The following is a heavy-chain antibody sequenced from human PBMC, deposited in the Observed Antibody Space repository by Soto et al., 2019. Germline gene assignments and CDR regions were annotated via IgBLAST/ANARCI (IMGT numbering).Heavy chain of an antibody. V-gene: IGHV4-59*03. CDR1: GGSITSYH. CDR2: MYYTGNT. Sequence: SVTLSLTCIVSGGSITSYHWRWIRKNPGKGLEWIGYMYYTGNTNYNPSLKSRVTISVDTSKNQFSLKLSSVTAADTAVYYCAKSPKFSYQIYWGQGTLVTVSS. D-gene: IGHD5-18*01. J-gene: IGHJ4*02. CDR3: AKSPKFSYQIY.